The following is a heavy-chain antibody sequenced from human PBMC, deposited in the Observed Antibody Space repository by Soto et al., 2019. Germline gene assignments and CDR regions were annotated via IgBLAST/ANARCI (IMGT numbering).Heavy chain of an antibody. CDR1: GYSFTIYW. J-gene: IGHJ6*02. CDR2: IYPGDSDT. V-gene: IGHV5-51*01. CDR3: ARQKSVAVAGTWYYYYGMDV. Sequence: PGESLKISCKGSGYSFTIYWIGWVRQMPGKGLEWMGIIYPGDSDTRYSPSFQGQVTISADKSISTAYLQWSSLKASDTAMYYCARQKSVAVAGTWYYYYGMDVWGQGTTVTVSS. D-gene: IGHD6-19*01.